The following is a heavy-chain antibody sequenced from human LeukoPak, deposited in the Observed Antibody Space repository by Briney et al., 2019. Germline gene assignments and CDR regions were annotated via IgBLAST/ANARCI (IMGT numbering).Heavy chain of an antibody. CDR1: GFTFSTSV. V-gene: IGHV3-64*01. CDR3: ARYSSGWTQPDY. Sequence: GGSLRLSCAASGFTFSTSVMHWVRQAPGKGLEYVSVISSDGDTTYYANSVKGRFTISRDNSKNTLYLQMGSLRPEDMAVYYCARYSSGWTQPDYWGQGTLVTVSS. D-gene: IGHD6-19*01. J-gene: IGHJ4*02. CDR2: ISSDGDTT.